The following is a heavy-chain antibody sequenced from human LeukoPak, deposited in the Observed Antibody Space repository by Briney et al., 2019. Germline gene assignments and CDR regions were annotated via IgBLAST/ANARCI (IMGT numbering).Heavy chain of an antibody. CDR1: GGSFSGYY. V-gene: IGHV4-34*01. Sequence: SETLSLTCAVYGGSFSGYYWSWIRQPPGKGLEWIGEINHSGSTNYNPSLKSRVTISVDTSKNQFSLKLSPVTAADTAVYYCARGGLGIAAPEDYWGQGTLVTVSS. D-gene: IGHD6-13*01. CDR3: ARGGLGIAAPEDY. J-gene: IGHJ4*02. CDR2: INHSGST.